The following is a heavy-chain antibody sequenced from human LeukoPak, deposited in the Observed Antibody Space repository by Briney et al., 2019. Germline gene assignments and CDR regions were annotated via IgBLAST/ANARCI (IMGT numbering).Heavy chain of an antibody. CDR2: ISGGST. V-gene: IGHV3-38-3*01. CDR1: GFTVSCNE. CDR3: ARLYYYDSSGYPPDFDY. J-gene: IGHJ4*02. D-gene: IGHD3-22*01. Sequence: PGGSLRLSCAASGFTVSCNEMSWVRQAPGKGLEWVSFISGGSTYYADSRRGRFTISRDNSKNTLYLQMNSLRAEDTAVYYCARLYYYDSSGYPPDFDYWGQGTLVTVSS.